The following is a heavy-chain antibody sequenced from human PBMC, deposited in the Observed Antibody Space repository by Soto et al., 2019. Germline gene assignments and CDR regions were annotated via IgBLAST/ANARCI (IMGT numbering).Heavy chain of an antibody. J-gene: IGHJ6*02. CDR1: GGTFSSYT. CDR3: ARIVGSSWYYYYGMDV. Sequence: QVQLVQSGAEVKKPGSSVKVSCKASGGTFSSYTISWVRQAPGQGLEWMGRIIPILGIANYAQKFQGRVTITADKSTSTAYMALSSLRSEDTAVYYCARIVGSSWYYYYGMDVWGQGTTVTVSS. V-gene: IGHV1-69*02. CDR2: IIPILGIA. D-gene: IGHD6-13*01.